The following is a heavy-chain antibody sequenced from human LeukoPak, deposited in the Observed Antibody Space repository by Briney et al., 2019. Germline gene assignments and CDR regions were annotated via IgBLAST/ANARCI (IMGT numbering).Heavy chain of an antibody. CDR3: AKGRHDYYGSESYIDY. CDR2: ISGSGGST. V-gene: IGHV3-23*01. Sequence: PGGSLRLSCAASGFTFSSYAMSWVRQAPGKGLEWVSAISGSGGSTYYADSVKGRFTISRDNSKNTLYLQMNSLRAEDTAVYYCAKGRHDYYGSESYIDYWGQGTLVTVSS. D-gene: IGHD3-10*01. CDR1: GFTFSSYA. J-gene: IGHJ4*02.